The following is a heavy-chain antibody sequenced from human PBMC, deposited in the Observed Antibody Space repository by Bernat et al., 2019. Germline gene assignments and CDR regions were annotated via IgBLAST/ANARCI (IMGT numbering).Heavy chain of an antibody. CDR3: VREKEMGYYGSGSSD. D-gene: IGHD3-10*01. V-gene: IGHV1-69*04. J-gene: IGHJ4*02. CDR1: GGTFSSYT. Sequence: GAEVKKPGSSVKVSCKASGGTFSSYTISWVRQAPGQGLEWMGRIIPILGIANYAQKFQGRVTITADKSTSTAYMELSSLRSEDTAVYYCVREKEMGYYGSGSSDWGQGTLVTVSS. CDR2: IIPILGIA.